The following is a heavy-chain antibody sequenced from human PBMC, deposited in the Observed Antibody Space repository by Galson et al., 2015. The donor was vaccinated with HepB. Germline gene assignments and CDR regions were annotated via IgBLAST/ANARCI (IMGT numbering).Heavy chain of an antibody. J-gene: IGHJ4*02. Sequence: SLRLSCAASGFTFSSYGMHWVRQAPGKGLEWVAVISYDGSNKYYADSVKGRFTISRDNSKKTLYLQMNSLRAEDTAVYYCAKDRSREQMYDILTGYYPGYFDYWGQGTLVTVSS. CDR1: GFTFSSYG. V-gene: IGHV3-30*18. D-gene: IGHD3-9*01. CDR3: AKDRSREQMYDILTGYYPGYFDY. CDR2: ISYDGSNK.